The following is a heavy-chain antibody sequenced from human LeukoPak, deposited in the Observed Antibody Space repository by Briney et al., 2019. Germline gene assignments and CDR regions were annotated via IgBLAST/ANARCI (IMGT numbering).Heavy chain of an antibody. D-gene: IGHD6-19*01. CDR3: ARDLAVAGTNYFDF. CDR2: VFHSGST. J-gene: IGHJ4*02. CDR1: GDSISSNEW. V-gene: IGHV4-4*02. Sequence: SETLSLTCSVSGDSISSNEWWSWVRQPPGKGLEWIGEVFHSGSTNFNPSLKSRVTVSIDKSKNQFSLEVTSVTAADTAIYYCARDLAVAGTNYFDFWGQGVLVTVSS.